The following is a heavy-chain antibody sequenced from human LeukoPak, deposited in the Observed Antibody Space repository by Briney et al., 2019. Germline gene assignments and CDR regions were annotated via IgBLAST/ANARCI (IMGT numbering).Heavy chain of an antibody. CDR3: AKPYYYGSRSYMDY. V-gene: IGHV3-30*18. J-gene: IGHJ4*02. Sequence: GRPLRLSCAASGFTFSTYGMHWVRQAPGKGLEWVAVISYDGSNTYYADSVKGRFTISRDNSKNMLYLQMNSLRAEDTAVYYCAKPYYYGSRSYMDYWGQGTLVTVSS. CDR1: GFTFSTYG. D-gene: IGHD3-10*01. CDR2: ISYDGSNT.